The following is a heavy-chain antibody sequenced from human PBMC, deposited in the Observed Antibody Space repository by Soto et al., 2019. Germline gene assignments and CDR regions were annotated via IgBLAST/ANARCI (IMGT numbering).Heavy chain of an antibody. CDR2: INPNSGGT. J-gene: IGHJ5*02. V-gene: IGHV1-2*04. Sequence: QVQLVQSGAEVKKPGASVKVSCKASGYTFTGYYMHWVRQAPGQGLEWMGWINPNSGGTNYAQKFQGWVTMTKDTSISTAYMELSRLRSDDTAVYYCARDGGRLLWFGELGGFDPWGQGTLVTVSS. D-gene: IGHD3-10*01. CDR1: GYTFTGYY. CDR3: ARDGGRLLWFGELGGFDP.